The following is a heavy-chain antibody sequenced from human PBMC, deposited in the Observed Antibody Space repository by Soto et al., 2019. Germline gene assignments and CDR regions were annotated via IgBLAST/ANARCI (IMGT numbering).Heavy chain of an antibody. J-gene: IGHJ4*02. CDR2: IIPIFGTT. V-gene: IGHV1-69*01. CDR3: ARDGNYSTSSGDFDS. Sequence: QVQLVQSGAEVKKPGSSVKVSCKASRSTFSSYGISWVRQAPGQGLEWMGGIIPIFGTTNYAQKFQGRVTMTADESTSTAYMELRSLRSEDTAVYYCARDGNYSTSSGDFDSWGQGTLVSLST. D-gene: IGHD6-6*01. CDR1: RSTFSSYG.